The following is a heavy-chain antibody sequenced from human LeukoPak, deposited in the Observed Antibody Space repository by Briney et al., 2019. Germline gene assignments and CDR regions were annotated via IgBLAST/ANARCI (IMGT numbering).Heavy chain of an antibody. CDR3: AKVLGGLWPGIDY. D-gene: IGHD2-15*01. J-gene: IGHJ4*02. CDR2: ISSSGSYI. V-gene: IGHV3-21*01. Sequence: GGSLRLSCAASGFTFSSYSMNWVRQAPGKGLEWVSSISSSGSYIYYADSVTGRFTISRDNAKNTVYLQMNSLRAEDTAVYYCAKVLGGLWPGIDYWGQGTVVTVSS. CDR1: GFTFSSYS.